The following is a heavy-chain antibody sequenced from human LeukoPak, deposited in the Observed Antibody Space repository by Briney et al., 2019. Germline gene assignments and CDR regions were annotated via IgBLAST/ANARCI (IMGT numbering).Heavy chain of an antibody. D-gene: IGHD1-26*01. Sequence: GGSLRLSCAASGFTFSSYGMHWVRQAPGKGLEWVAVISYDGSNKYYADSVKGRFTISRDNSRNTLYLQMNSLRAEDPAVYYCAKRDWEDGMDVWGQGTTVTVSS. CDR3: AKRDWEDGMDV. CDR2: ISYDGSNK. CDR1: GFTFSSYG. J-gene: IGHJ6*02. V-gene: IGHV3-30*18.